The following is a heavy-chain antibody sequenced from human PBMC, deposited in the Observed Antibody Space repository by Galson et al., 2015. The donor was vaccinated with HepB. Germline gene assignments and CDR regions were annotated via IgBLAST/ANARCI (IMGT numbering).Heavy chain of an antibody. J-gene: IGHJ6*02. V-gene: IGHV3-23*01. CDR3: AKAGAAAATYYYYGMDV. Sequence: SLRLSCAASGFTFSSYAMSWVRQAPGKGLEWVSAISGSGGSTYYADSVKGRFTISRDNSKNTLYLQMNSLRAENTAVYYCAKAGAAAATYYYYGMDVWGQGTTVTVTS. CDR2: ISGSGGST. D-gene: IGHD6-13*01. CDR1: GFTFSSYA.